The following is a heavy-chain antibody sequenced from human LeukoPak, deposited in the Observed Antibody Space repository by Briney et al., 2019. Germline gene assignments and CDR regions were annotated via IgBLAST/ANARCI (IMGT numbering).Heavy chain of an antibody. CDR1: GYTFTSYG. J-gene: IGHJ6*02. CDR3: ARDEYSSSWFSSYYYGMDV. D-gene: IGHD6-13*01. V-gene: IGHV1-18*01. Sequence: ASVKVSCKAFGYTFTSYGISWVRQAPGQGLEWMGWISAYNGNTNYAQKLQGRVTMTTDTSTSTAYMELRSQRSDDTAVYYCARDEYSSSWFSSYYYGMDVWGQGTTVTVSS. CDR2: ISAYNGNT.